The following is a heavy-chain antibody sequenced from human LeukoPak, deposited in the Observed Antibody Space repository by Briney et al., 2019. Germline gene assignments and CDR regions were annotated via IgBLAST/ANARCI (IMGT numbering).Heavy chain of an antibody. D-gene: IGHD3-22*01. V-gene: IGHV3-23*01. J-gene: IGHJ4*02. CDR3: ARVPSDYYDSSGYYSPLDY. CDR2: ISGSGGST. CDR1: GFTFSSYA. Sequence: PGGSLRLSCAASGFTFSSYAMNWVRQAPGKGLEWVSAISGSGGSTYYADSVKGRFTISRDNAKNSLYLQMNSLRAEDTAVYYCARVPSDYYDSSGYYSPLDYWGQGTLVTVSS.